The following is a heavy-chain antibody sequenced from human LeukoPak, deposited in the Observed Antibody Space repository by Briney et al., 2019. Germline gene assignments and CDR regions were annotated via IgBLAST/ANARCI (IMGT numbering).Heavy chain of an antibody. CDR3: ARSPYYYYGMDV. CDR2: MNPNSGNT. J-gene: IGHJ6*02. CDR1: GYTFTSYD. Sequence: ASVKFSCKASGYTFTSYDINWVRQATGQGLEWMGWMNPNSGNTGYAQKFQGRVTMTRNTSISTAYMELSSLRSEDTAVYYCARSPYYYYGMDVWGQGTTVTVSS. V-gene: IGHV1-8*01.